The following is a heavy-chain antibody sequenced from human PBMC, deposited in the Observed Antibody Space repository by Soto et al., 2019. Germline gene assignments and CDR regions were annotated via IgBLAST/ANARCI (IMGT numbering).Heavy chain of an antibody. CDR1: GFICSSYD. V-gene: IGHV3-23*01. Sequence: PGGSLRLSCAVSGFICSSYDMSWVRQAPGKGLEWVSTILVGGSTHYEDSVKGRFTISRDTSKNTVYLQMNSLTAGDTAFHYCAKATATSGGAFEIYGQGTMVTVSS. J-gene: IGHJ3*02. D-gene: IGHD1-1*01. CDR2: ILVGGST. CDR3: AKATATSGGAFEI.